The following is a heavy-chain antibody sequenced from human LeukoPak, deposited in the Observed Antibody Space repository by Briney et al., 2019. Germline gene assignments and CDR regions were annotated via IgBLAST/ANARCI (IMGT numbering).Heavy chain of an antibody. CDR2: IYYSGST. CDR3: FRSDYYDSSGPIGDV. Sequence: GSLRLSCAVSGFSVSNNYLSWVRQPPGKGLEWIGSIYYSGSTYYNPSLKSRVTISVDTSKNQFSLKLSSVTAADTAVYYCFRSDYYDSSGPIGDVWGQGTTVTVSS. D-gene: IGHD3-22*01. CDR1: GFSVSNNY. V-gene: IGHV4-39*01. J-gene: IGHJ6*02.